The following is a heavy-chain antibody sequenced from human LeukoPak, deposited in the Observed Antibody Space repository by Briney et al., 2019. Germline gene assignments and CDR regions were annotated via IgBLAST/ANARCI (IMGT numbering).Heavy chain of an antibody. CDR3: ARDLGYSSGWPLLY. CDR1: GFTFSHYW. CDR2: IKQDGSEK. V-gene: IGHV3-7*01. Sequence: GGFLRLSCAASGFTFSHYWMTWVRQAPGRGLEWVANIKQDGSEKYYVDSVKGRFTISRDNAKNSLYLQMNSLRADDTAVYYCARDLGYSSGWPLLYWGQGTLVTVSS. J-gene: IGHJ4*02. D-gene: IGHD6-19*01.